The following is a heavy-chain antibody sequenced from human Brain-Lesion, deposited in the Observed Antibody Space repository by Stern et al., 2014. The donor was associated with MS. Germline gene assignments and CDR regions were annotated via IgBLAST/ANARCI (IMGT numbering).Heavy chain of an antibody. CDR1: GCSISSGSFY. J-gene: IGHJ4*02. CDR2: LYPGGGT. Sequence: QVQLQESGPGLVQPSQTLSLTCSVSGCSISSGSFYWNWLRQPAGQGLEGIVRLYPGGGTNYEPSLKSRVFISGDTSKNQFSRKLSSVTAADAAMYYCVRETGGYTYGDTDFFDFWGQGTLVTVSS. V-gene: IGHV4-61*02. D-gene: IGHD5-18*01. CDR3: VRETGGYTYGDTDFFDF.